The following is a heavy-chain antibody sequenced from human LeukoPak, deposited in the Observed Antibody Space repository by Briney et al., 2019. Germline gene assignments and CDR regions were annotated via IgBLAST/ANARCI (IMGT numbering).Heavy chain of an antibody. CDR3: ARDYYDSSGSLHDAFDI. Sequence: ASVTLSFTASGYTFTSYGISWVWQAPGQGLEWVGWISAYNGNSNYAQKLQGRVTMTTDTSTSTAYMELRSLRSDDTAVYYCARDYYDSSGSLHDAFDIWGQGTMVTVSS. CDR1: GYTFTSYG. V-gene: IGHV1-18*01. J-gene: IGHJ3*02. D-gene: IGHD3-22*01. CDR2: ISAYNGNS.